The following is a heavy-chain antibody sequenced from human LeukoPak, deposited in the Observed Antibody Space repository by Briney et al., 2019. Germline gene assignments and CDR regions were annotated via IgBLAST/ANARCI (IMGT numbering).Heavy chain of an antibody. CDR2: INHSGST. CDR3: AREAPPYSSSWYTTYYFDY. CDR1: GGSFSGYY. J-gene: IGHJ4*02. D-gene: IGHD6-13*01. Sequence: PSETLSLTCAVYGGSFSGYYWSWIRQPPRKGLEWIGEINHSGSTNYNPSLKSRVTISVDTSKNQFSLKLSSVTAADTAVYYCAREAPPYSSSWYTTYYFDYWGQGTLVTVSS. V-gene: IGHV4-34*01.